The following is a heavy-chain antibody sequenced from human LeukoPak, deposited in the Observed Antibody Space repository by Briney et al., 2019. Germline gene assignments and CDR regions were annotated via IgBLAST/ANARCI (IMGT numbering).Heavy chain of an antibody. CDR2: IYYSGSS. J-gene: IGHJ4*02. D-gene: IGHD6-13*01. CDR3: ARSSQSSSTSFDH. V-gene: IGHV4-59*01. CDR1: GGSISNYY. Sequence: PSETLSLTCTVSGGSISNYYWSWIRQPPGKGLEWIGYIYYSGSSNYNPSLKSRVTISVDTSKNQFSLKLSSVIAADTAVYYCARSSQSSSTSFDHWGQGTLVTVSS.